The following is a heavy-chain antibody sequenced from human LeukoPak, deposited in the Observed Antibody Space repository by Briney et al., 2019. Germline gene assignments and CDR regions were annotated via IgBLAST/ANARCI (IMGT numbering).Heavy chain of an antibody. D-gene: IGHD5-12*01. CDR1: GGSISSGDYY. Sequence: SETLSLTCTVSGGSISSGDYYWSWIRQPPGKGLEWIRYIYYSGSTYYNPSLKSRVTISVDTSKNQFSLKLSSVTAADTAVYYCASSIVATTPAYWGQGTLVTVSS. V-gene: IGHV4-30-4*01. J-gene: IGHJ4*02. CDR3: ASSIVATTPAY. CDR2: IYYSGST.